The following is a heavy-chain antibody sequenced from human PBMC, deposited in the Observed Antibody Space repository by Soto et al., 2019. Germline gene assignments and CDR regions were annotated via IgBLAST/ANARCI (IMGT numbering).Heavy chain of an antibody. J-gene: IGHJ4*02. Sequence: GGSLRLSCAASGFTFSTYDMHWVRQAPGEGLEYVSGISNNGITYYTNSVKGRFTISRDNSKNTLYLQMGSLRAEDMAVYYCVRAPYWGQGILVTVSS. V-gene: IGHV3-64*01. CDR1: GFTFSTYD. CDR2: ISNNGIT. CDR3: VRAPY.